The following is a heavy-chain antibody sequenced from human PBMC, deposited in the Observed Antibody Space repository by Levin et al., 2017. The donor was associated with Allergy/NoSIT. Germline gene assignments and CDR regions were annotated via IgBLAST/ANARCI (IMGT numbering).Heavy chain of an antibody. CDR3: ASYFVAYYAFDI. J-gene: IGHJ3*02. Sequence: SETLSLTCSVSGGSVSSGSYYWSWIRQPPGKGLEWIGYIYYSGSTNYNPSLKSRVTISVDTSKNQFSLKLSSVTAADTAVYYCASYFVAYYAFDIWGQGTMVTVSS. CDR1: GGSVSSGSYY. CDR2: IYYSGST. V-gene: IGHV4-61*01. D-gene: IGHD2-21*01.